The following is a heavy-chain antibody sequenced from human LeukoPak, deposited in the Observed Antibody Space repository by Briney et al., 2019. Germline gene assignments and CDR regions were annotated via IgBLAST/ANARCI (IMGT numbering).Heavy chain of an antibody. Sequence: SETLSLTCTVSGGSISSYYWSWIRQPPGKGLEWIGYIYYSGSTNYNPSLKSRVTISVDTSKNQFSLKLSSVTAADTAVYYCARRALGSYGPAPHLDPWGQGTLVTVSS. CDR2: IYYSGST. CDR3: ARRALGSYGPAPHLDP. J-gene: IGHJ5*02. CDR1: GGSISSYY. V-gene: IGHV4-59*01. D-gene: IGHD5-18*01.